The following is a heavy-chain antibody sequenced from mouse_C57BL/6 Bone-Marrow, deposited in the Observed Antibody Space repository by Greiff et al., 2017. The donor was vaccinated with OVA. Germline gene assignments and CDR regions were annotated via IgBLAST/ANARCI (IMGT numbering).Heavy chain of an antibody. CDR3: ARGETGAWFAY. CDR2: IDPSDSYT. D-gene: IGHD4-1*01. J-gene: IGHJ3*01. CDR1: GYTFTSYW. Sequence: VQLQQPGAELVKPGASVKLSCKASGYTFTSYWMQWVKQRPGQGLEWIGEIDPSDSYTNYNQKFKGKATLTVDKSSSTAYMQLSSLTSEDSAVYYCARGETGAWFAYWGQGTLVTVSA. V-gene: IGHV1-50*01.